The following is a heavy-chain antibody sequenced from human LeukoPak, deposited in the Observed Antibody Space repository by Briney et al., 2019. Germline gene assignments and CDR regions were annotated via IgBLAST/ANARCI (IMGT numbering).Heavy chain of an antibody. V-gene: IGHV1-2*02. Sequence: ASVKVSCKASGYTFTGYYMHWVRQAPGQGLEWMGWINPNSGGANYAQKFQGRVTMTRDTSISTAYMELSRLRSDDTAVYYCARLGDSYGYQYFDYWGQGTLVTVSS. CDR3: ARLGDSYGYQYFDY. D-gene: IGHD5-18*01. CDR1: GYTFTGYY. J-gene: IGHJ4*02. CDR2: INPNSGGA.